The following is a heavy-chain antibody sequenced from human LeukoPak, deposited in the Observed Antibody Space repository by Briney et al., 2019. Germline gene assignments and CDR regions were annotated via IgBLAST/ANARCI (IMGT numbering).Heavy chain of an antibody. CDR3: ARVPYYYDNNWFDP. CDR1: GYTFTTYA. Sequence: ASVKVSCKASGYTFTTYAIHWVRQAPGQRLEWMGWINVGNANTKYSQKLQGRVTITRDTSASTAYMELSTLRSEDTAVYYCARVPYYYDNNWFDPWGQGTLATVSS. J-gene: IGHJ5*02. CDR2: INVGNANT. V-gene: IGHV1-3*01. D-gene: IGHD3-22*01.